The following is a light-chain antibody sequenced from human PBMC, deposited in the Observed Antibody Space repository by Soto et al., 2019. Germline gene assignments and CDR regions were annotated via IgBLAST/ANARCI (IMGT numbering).Light chain of an antibody. CDR1: QFISTN. CDR2: YAS. CDR3: QQYTNWPPVT. J-gene: IGKJ2*01. Sequence: EIVMTQSPATLSVSPGERVTLSCRASQFISTNLAWYQERPGQAPRLLIYYASTRATGIPARFSGSGPGTDFSLTISSLQSEDFAVYYCQQYTNWPPVTFGQGTKLEIK. V-gene: IGKV3-15*01.